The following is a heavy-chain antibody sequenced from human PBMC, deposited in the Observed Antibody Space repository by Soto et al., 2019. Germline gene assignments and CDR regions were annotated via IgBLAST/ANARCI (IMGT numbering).Heavy chain of an antibody. CDR2: FDPEDGET. CDR1: GYTLTELS. V-gene: IGHV1-24*01. CDR3: ATDARLIVVNDYYGMDV. Sequence: QVQLIQSGAEVKKPGASVKVSCKVSGYTLTELSMHWVRQAPGKGLEWMGGFDPEDGETIYAQKFQGRVTMTEDTSTETAYMELSSLISKDTAVYYCATDARLIVVNDYYGMDVCGQGTTVTVSS. J-gene: IGHJ6*02. D-gene: IGHD3-22*01.